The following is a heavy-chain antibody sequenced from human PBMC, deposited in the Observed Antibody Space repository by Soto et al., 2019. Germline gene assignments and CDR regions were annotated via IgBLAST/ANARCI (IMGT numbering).Heavy chain of an antibody. CDR2: ISAYNGNT. J-gene: IGHJ5*02. CDR3: ARDDITTPGAQGFDP. CDR1: DYTFIKDG. Sequence: ASVKGSCKTYDYTFIKDGVSWVRQAPGQGLEWMGWISAYNGNTNYAQKLQGRVTMTTDASTSTAYMELRSLRSDDTAVYYCARDDITTPGAQGFDPWGQGTLVTVSS. D-gene: IGHD2-8*02. V-gene: IGHV1-18*01.